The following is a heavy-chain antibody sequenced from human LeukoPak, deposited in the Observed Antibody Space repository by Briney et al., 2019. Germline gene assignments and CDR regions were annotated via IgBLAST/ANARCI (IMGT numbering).Heavy chain of an antibody. CDR1: GYTLTELS. J-gene: IGHJ4*02. V-gene: IGHV1-24*01. CDR2: FDPEDGET. D-gene: IGHD2-2*01. Sequence: ASVKVSCKVSGYTLTELSMHWVRQAPGKGLEWMGGFDPEDGETIYAQKFQGRVTMTEDTSTGTAYMELSSLRSEDTAVYYCATTMIVVVPAANRRDFDYWGQGTLVTVSS. CDR3: ATTMIVVVPAANRRDFDY.